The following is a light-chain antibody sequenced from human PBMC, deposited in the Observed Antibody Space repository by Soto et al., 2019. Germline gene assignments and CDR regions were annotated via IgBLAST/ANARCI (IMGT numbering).Light chain of an antibody. J-gene: IGLJ3*02. CDR2: YDT. CDR3: QVWDDSSDHVV. V-gene: IGLV3-21*01. CDR1: NIGSKS. Sequence: SYELTQPPSVSVAPGKTARITCGENNIGSKSVHWHQQKPGQAPVVVIYYDTDRPSGIPERFSGSNSGNTATLTISRVEAGDEAAYFCQVWDDSSDHVVFGGGTKLTVL.